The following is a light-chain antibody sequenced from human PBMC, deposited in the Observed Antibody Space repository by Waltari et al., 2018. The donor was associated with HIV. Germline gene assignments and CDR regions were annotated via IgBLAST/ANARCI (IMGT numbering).Light chain of an antibody. V-gene: IGKV1-8*01. Sequence: ATRRTRPPTSRPPSIGNEFTLTCRPSQVSIGALAWYQKKPGKAPRLLIFGASTLQSGVPSRFSGSRSGPVFTLTIGCLQSEDFATYYCQQYFDFHPTFGHGTKVDF. CDR3: QQYFDFHPT. CDR2: GAS. CDR1: QVSIGA. J-gene: IGKJ3*01.